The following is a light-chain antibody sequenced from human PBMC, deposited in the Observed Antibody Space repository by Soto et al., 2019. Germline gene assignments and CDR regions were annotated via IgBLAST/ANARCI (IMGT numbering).Light chain of an antibody. Sequence: AIQLTQSPSSLSASVGARVTITCRARQGIRNDLGWYQQKPGKAPKLLIYAASSLQSGVPSRFSGSASGTDFTLTISSLQPEDFATYYCLQDYSYPWTFGQGTKVDIK. CDR2: AAS. CDR3: LQDYSYPWT. V-gene: IGKV1-6*01. J-gene: IGKJ1*01. CDR1: QGIRND.